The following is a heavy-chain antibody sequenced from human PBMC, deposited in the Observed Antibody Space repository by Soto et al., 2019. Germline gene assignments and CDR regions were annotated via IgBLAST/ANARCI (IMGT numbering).Heavy chain of an antibody. CDR1: GGSISSSRYY. J-gene: IGHJ4*02. CDR3: ARHGGYCSSVSCTYYFDY. Sequence: QAQLQESGPGLVKPSETLSLTCTVSGGSISSSRYYWGWIRQPPGKGLEWIGTIYYSGSTYYNPSTTSQVTISVDTSKNQFSLKLSSVTAADTAVYYCARHGGYCSSVSCTYYFDYWGQGTLVTVSS. CDR2: IYYSGST. D-gene: IGHD2-2*01. V-gene: IGHV4-39*01.